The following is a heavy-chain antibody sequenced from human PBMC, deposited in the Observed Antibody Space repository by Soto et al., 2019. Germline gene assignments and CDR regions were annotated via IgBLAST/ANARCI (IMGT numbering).Heavy chain of an antibody. V-gene: IGHV3-48*02. CDR1: GFTFSSYS. CDR2: ISSSSSTI. CDR3: AREDIVVVPAAIRYYYYGMDV. J-gene: IGHJ6*02. D-gene: IGHD2-2*01. Sequence: EVQLVESGGGLVQPGGSLRLSCAASGFTFSSYSMNWVRQAPGKGLEWVSYISSSSSTIYYADSVKGRFTISRDNAKNSLYLKMNSLRDEDTAVYYCAREDIVVVPAAIRYYYYGMDVWAKGPRSPSP.